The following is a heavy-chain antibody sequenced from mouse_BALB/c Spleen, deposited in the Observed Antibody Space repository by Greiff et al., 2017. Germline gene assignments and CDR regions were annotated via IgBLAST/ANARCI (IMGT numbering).Heavy chain of an antibody. CDR1: GFTFTDYY. D-gene: IGHD1-2*01. V-gene: IGHV7-3*02. J-gene: IGHJ4*01. Sequence: DVHLVESGGGLVPPGGSLRLSCATSGFTFTDYYMSWVRQPPGKALEWLGFIRNKANGYTTEYSASVKGRFTISRDNSQSILYLQMNTLRAEDSATYYCARDSTATDYAMDYWGQGTSVTVSS. CDR2: IRNKANGYTT. CDR3: ARDSTATDYAMDY.